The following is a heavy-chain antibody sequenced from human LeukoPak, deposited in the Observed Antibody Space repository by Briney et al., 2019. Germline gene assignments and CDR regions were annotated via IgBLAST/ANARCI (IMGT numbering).Heavy chain of an antibody. V-gene: IGHV3-7*01. Sequence: GGSLRLSCAASGFTFSRYWMTWVRQAPGKGLEWVANIKQDGSEKYYVDSVKGRFTISRDNAKNSLYLQMNSLRAEDTAVYYCARGGSYSYGTTYWGQGTLVTVSS. CDR2: IKQDGSEK. CDR3: ARGGSYSYGTTY. D-gene: IGHD5-18*01. J-gene: IGHJ4*02. CDR1: GFTFSRYW.